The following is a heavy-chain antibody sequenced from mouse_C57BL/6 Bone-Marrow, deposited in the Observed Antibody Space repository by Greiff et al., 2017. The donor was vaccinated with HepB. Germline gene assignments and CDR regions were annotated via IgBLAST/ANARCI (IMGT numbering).Heavy chain of an antibody. Sequence: EVQRVESGGGLVQPGGSMKLSCAASGFTFSDAWMDWVRQSPEKGLEWVAEIRNKANNHATYYAESVKGRFTISRDDSKSSVYLQMNSLRAEDTGIYYCTRRGLRLWFAYWGQGTLVTVSA. CDR2: IRNKANNHAT. D-gene: IGHD2-4*01. CDR1: GFTFSDAW. J-gene: IGHJ3*01. CDR3: TRRGLRLWFAY. V-gene: IGHV6-6*01.